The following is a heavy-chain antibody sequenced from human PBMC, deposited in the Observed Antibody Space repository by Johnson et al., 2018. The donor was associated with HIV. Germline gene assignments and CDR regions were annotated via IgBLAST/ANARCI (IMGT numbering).Heavy chain of an antibody. CDR1: GFSFSSYG. Sequence: QVQLVESGGGVVQPGGSLRLSCAASGFSFSSYGMYWARQAPDKGLEWVAYIPFHGNQQYYGDSVKGRFTISRDNSRDTLFLEMNSLRVEDTAVYYCARVAPFYYYESPYLVGKSGFDVWGQGTMVSVSS. CDR2: IPFHGNQQ. V-gene: IGHV3-30*02. J-gene: IGHJ3*01. D-gene: IGHD3-22*01. CDR3: ARVAPFYYYESPYLVGKSGFDV.